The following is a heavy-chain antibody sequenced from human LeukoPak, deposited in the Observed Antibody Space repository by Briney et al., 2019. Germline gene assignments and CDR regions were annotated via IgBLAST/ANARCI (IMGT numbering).Heavy chain of an antibody. CDR3: ARGWGE. Sequence: GGSLRLSCAASGFTFSNYEMNWVRRPPGKGLECVSFISSTGTTIYYAGSVKGRFTISRDNARNSLYLQMNSLRAEDTAVYYCARGWGEGGQGTLVTVSS. CDR2: ISSTGTTI. CDR1: GFTFSNYE. J-gene: IGHJ4*02. V-gene: IGHV3-48*03. D-gene: IGHD3-10*01.